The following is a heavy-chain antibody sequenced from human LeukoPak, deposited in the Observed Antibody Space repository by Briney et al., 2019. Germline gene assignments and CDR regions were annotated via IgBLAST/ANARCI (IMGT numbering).Heavy chain of an antibody. Sequence: GGSLRLSCAASGFTFSTYAISWVRQAPGKGLEWVSVISGSGTTTYYADSVKGRFTISRGSSKNTVYPQMNSLRADDTAVYYCAKRYIINWYSYDYWGLGTLVTVSS. J-gene: IGHJ4*02. CDR1: GFTFSTYA. D-gene: IGHD6-13*01. CDR3: AKRYIINWYSYDY. CDR2: ISGSGTTT. V-gene: IGHV3-23*01.